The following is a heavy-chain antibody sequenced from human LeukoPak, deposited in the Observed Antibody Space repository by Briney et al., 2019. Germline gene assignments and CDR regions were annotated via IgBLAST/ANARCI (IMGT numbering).Heavy chain of an antibody. CDR2: INPSGGST. Sequence: ASVKVSCKASGYTFSRYYMHWVRQAPGQGLEWMGIINPSGGSTSYAQKFQGRVTMTRDTSTRIVYMELSSLRSEDTAVYCCARWGASGLALIYYYGMDVWGQGTTVTVSS. V-gene: IGHV1-46*01. D-gene: IGHD3/OR15-3a*01. CDR1: GYTFSRYY. CDR3: ARWGASGLALIYYYGMDV. J-gene: IGHJ6*02.